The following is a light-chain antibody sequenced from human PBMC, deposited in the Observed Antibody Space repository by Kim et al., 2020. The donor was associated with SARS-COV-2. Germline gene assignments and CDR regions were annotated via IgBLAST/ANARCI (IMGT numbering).Light chain of an antibody. V-gene: IGLV3-1*01. J-gene: IGLJ2*01. Sequence: SYELTQPPSVSVSPGQTASITCSGDKLGDKYACWYQQKPGQSPVLVIYQDSKRPSGIPERFSGSNSWNTATLTISGTPAMDEADYYCQAWDSSTGVFGGG. CDR3: QAWDSSTGV. CDR2: QDS. CDR1: KLGDKY.